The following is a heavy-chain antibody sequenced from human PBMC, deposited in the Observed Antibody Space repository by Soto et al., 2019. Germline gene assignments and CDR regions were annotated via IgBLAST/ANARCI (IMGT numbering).Heavy chain of an antibody. V-gene: IGHV3-74*01. CDR1: GFTFSSYW. Sequence: PGGSLRLSCAGSGFTFSSYWMHWVRQAPGKGLVWVSRINSDGTTTHYADSVKGRFTISRDNAKDTLFLQMTTLRVEDTATYYCALTKVVVVPASSDYGMDAWGQGTTVTVSS. J-gene: IGHJ6*02. D-gene: IGHD2-15*01. CDR2: INSDGTTT. CDR3: ALTKVVVVPASSDYGMDA.